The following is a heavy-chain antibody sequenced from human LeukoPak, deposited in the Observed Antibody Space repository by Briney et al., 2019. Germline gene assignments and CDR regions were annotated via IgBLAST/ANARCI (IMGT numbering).Heavy chain of an antibody. CDR2: IYYSGST. CDR3: AREVGYYYGSGSYDSAWWFDP. Sequence: SETLSLTCTVSGGSISSSSYYWGWIRQPPGKGLEWIGYIYYSGSTDYNPSLKSRVTMSVDTSKNQFSLQLNSVTPEDTAVYYCAREVGYYYGSGSYDSAWWFDPWGQGTLVTVSS. D-gene: IGHD3-10*01. CDR1: GGSISSSSYY. J-gene: IGHJ5*02. V-gene: IGHV4-39*02.